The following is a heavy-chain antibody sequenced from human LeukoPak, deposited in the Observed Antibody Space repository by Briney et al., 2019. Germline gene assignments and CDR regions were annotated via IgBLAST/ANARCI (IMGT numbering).Heavy chain of an antibody. D-gene: IGHD6-19*01. V-gene: IGHV4-39*01. J-gene: IGHJ4*02. Sequence: PSETLSLTCTVSGGSISSDSYYWAWIRQPPGKGLEWIASIYYSGSTYYNPSLKSRVTISVDTSRNQFSLKLGSVTAADTAVYYCASLAVAGLSEGYWGQGTLVIVSS. CDR1: GGSISSDSYY. CDR3: ASLAVAGLSEGY. CDR2: IYYSGST.